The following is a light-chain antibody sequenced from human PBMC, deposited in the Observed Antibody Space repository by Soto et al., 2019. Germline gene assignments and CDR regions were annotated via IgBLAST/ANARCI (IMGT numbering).Light chain of an antibody. J-gene: IGKJ1*01. CDR2: KAS. V-gene: IGKV1-5*03. CDR3: QQYNNYFWA. CDR1: QNINTW. Sequence: DIQTTQSPSTLSASVGDRVTITCRASQNINTWLAWYQQKPGKAPKLLIHKASSLESGVPSRFSGSGSGTEFTLTISSLQPDDLATYYCQQYNNYFWAFGQGTKVDI.